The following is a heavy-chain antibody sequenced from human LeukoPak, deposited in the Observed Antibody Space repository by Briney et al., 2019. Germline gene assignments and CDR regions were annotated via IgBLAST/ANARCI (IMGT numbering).Heavy chain of an antibody. CDR1: GYTFTSYG. J-gene: IGHJ6*02. CDR2: ISAYNGNT. D-gene: IGHD3-10*01. CDR3: ARDQSIWFGELLRSYGMDV. Sequence: GASVKVSCKAPGYTFTSYGISWVRQAPGQGLEWMGWISAYNGNTNYAQKLQGRLTMTTDTSTSTAYMELRSLRSDDTAVYYCARDQSIWFGELLRSYGMDVWGQGTTVTVSS. V-gene: IGHV1-18*01.